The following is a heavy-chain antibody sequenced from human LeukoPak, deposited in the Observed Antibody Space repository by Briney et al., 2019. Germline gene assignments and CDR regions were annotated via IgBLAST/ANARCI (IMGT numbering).Heavy chain of an antibody. Sequence: ASVKVSCKASGYTFTGYYMHWVRQAPGQGLEWMGWINPNSGGTNYAQKFQGRVTMTRDTSISTAYMELSRLRSDDTAVYYCASYGKTEYYDFWSGYYFDYWGQGTLVTVSS. V-gene: IGHV1-2*02. CDR2: INPNSGGT. CDR1: GYTFTGYY. CDR3: ASYGKTEYYDFWSGYYFDY. D-gene: IGHD3-3*01. J-gene: IGHJ4*02.